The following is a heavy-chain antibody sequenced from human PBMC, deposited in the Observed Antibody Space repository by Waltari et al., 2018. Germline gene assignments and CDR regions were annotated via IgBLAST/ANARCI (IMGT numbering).Heavy chain of an antibody. J-gene: IGHJ3*02. Sequence: QVQLVQSGAEVKKPGASVKASCKASGYTFTSYAMHLVRKAPGQRLEWMGWINAGNGNTKYSQKFQGRVTITRDTSASTAYMELSSLRSEDTAVYYCARVSTYYDFWSGYSDAFDIWGQGTMVTVSS. CDR1: GYTFTSYA. CDR2: INAGNGNT. V-gene: IGHV1-3*01. CDR3: ARVSTYYDFWSGYSDAFDI. D-gene: IGHD3-3*01.